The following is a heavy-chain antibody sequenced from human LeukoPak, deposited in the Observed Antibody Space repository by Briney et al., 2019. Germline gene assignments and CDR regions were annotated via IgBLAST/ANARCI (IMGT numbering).Heavy chain of an antibody. Sequence: SETLSLTCTVSRGSFSGSIRSYYWSWLRQPPGKGLEWIGYSYYSGSTNYNPSLKSRVTISVDTSKNQFSLKLSSVTAADTAVYYCARVRYDYGDYDGVYFDYWGQGTLVTVSS. J-gene: IGHJ4*02. CDR1: RGSFSGSIRSYY. CDR2: SYYSGST. CDR3: ARVRYDYGDYDGVYFDY. D-gene: IGHD4-17*01. V-gene: IGHV4-61*01.